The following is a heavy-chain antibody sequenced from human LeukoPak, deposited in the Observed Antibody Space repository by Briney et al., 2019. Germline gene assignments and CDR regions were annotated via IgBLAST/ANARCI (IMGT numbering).Heavy chain of an antibody. CDR3: ARVRYYYDSSGGGDFDY. CDR1: GFTFSSYS. CDR2: ISSSSSYI. Sequence: PGGSLRLSCAASGFTFSSYSMNWVRQAPGKGLEWVSSISSSSSYIYYADSVKGRFTISRDNAKNSLYLQMNSLRAEDTAVYYCARVRYYYDSSGGGDFDYWGQGTLVTVSS. J-gene: IGHJ4*02. D-gene: IGHD3-22*01. V-gene: IGHV3-21*01.